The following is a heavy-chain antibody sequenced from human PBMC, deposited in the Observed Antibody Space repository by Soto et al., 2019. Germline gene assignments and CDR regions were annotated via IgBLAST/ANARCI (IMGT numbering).Heavy chain of an antibody. Sequence: PSETLSLTCTVSGGSISSSSYYWGWIRQPAGKGLEWIGSIYYSGSTYYNPSLVSRVTISEDTSKNQFSLKLSSVTAADTAVYYCARSGYCSGGSCYPGAFDIWGQGTMVTVSS. CDR1: GGSISSSSYY. CDR2: IYYSGST. V-gene: IGHV4-39*07. J-gene: IGHJ3*02. CDR3: ARSGYCSGGSCYPGAFDI. D-gene: IGHD2-15*01.